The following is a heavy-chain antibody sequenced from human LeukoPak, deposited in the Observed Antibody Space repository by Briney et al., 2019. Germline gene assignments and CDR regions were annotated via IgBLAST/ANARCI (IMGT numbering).Heavy chain of an antibody. J-gene: IGHJ6*03. V-gene: IGHV4-59*02. CDR1: GVSVSNYY. CDR3: ARMVAAGIYHNMDV. Sequence: SETLSLTCTVSGVSVSNYYWSWIRQPPGKGLEWIGYVYYGGSTNYNPSLTSRVTMSADTSKNQLSLQLSSVTAADTAVYYCARMVAAGIYHNMDVWGQGTTVTVSS. CDR2: VYYGGST. D-gene: IGHD6-13*01.